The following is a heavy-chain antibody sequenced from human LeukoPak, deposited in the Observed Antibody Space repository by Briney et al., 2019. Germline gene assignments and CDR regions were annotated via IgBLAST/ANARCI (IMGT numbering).Heavy chain of an antibody. D-gene: IGHD6-6*01. V-gene: IGHV1-69*05. Sequence: ASVKVSCKASGGTFSSYAISWVRQAPGQGLEWMGGIIPIFGTANYAQKFQGRVTITTDESTSTAYMELSSLRSEDRAVYYGARERDSSPYFDYWGQGTLVTVPS. CDR1: GGTFSSYA. J-gene: IGHJ4*02. CDR3: ARERDSSPYFDY. CDR2: IIPIFGTA.